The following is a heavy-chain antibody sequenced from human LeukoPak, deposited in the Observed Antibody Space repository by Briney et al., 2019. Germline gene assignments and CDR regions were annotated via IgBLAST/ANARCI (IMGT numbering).Heavy chain of an antibody. Sequence: PGGSLRLSCAASGFTFSSYGMHWVRQAPGKGLEWVAVISYDGSNKYYADSVKGRFTISRDNSKNTLYLQMNSLRAEDTAVYYCARDRYSSGWTTKYYYGMDVWGQGTTVTVSS. D-gene: IGHD6-19*01. J-gene: IGHJ6*02. CDR1: GFTFSSYG. CDR3: ARDRYSSGWTTKYYYGMDV. CDR2: ISYDGSNK. V-gene: IGHV3-30*03.